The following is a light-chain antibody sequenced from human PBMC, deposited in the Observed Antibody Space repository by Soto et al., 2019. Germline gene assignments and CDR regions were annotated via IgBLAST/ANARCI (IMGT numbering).Light chain of an antibody. CDR1: SSDVGAYDY. J-gene: IGLJ2*01. Sequence: QSALTQPRSVSGSPEQSVTISCTGTSSDVGAYDYVSWYQQLPGNAPKLLIYDVTKRPSGVPHRFSGSKSGNTASLTISGLQADDEADYYCCSYAGTYTLGYMLFGGGTKLTVL. CDR2: DVT. CDR3: CSYAGTYTLGYML. V-gene: IGLV2-11*01.